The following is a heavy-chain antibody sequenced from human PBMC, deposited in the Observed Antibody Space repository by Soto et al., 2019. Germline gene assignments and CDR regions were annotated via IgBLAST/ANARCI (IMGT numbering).Heavy chain of an antibody. Sequence: GASVKGSCKVSGYTLTELSMHWVRQAPGKGLEWMGGFDPEDGETIYAQKFQGRVTMTEDTSTDTAYMELSSLRSEDTAVYYCATHSLGLRSQPLVLSLQFPYWGQGTLVTVSS. CDR1: GYTLTELS. J-gene: IGHJ4*02. D-gene: IGHD6-13*01. V-gene: IGHV1-24*01. CDR3: ATHSLGLRSQPLVLSLQFPY. CDR2: FDPEDGET.